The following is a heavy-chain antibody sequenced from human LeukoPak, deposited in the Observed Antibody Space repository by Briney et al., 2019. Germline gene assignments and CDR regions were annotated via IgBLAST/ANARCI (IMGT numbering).Heavy chain of an antibody. V-gene: IGHV1-2*02. J-gene: IGHJ4*02. D-gene: IGHD4-11*01. CDR1: GYTFTGYY. Sequence: ASVKVSCKASGYTFTGYYMHWVRQAPGQGLEWMGWINPNSGCTNYAQKFQGRVTMTRDTSISTAYMELSRLRSDDTAVYYCARDNLKYTVTTPDYWGQGTLVTVSS. CDR3: ARDNLKYTVTTPDY. CDR2: INPNSGCT.